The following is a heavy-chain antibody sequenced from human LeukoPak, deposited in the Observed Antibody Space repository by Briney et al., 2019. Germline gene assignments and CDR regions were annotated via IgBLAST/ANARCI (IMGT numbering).Heavy chain of an antibody. V-gene: IGHV4-59*01. CDR1: GGSISPYF. CDR2: ISYTGST. J-gene: IGHJ5*02. Sequence: PSETLSLTCTVSGGSISPYFWSWMRQTPGKGLEWIGYISYTGSTNYNPALKSRVTISVDTSKNQFSLQLTSVTAADTAVYYCARDDYRGVTNFDPWGQGTLVTVSS. CDR3: ARDDYRGVTNFDP. D-gene: IGHD3-10*01.